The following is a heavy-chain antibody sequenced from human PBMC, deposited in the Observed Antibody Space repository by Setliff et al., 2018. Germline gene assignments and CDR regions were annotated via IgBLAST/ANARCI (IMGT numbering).Heavy chain of an antibody. CDR1: GFTFSTHS. D-gene: IGHD6-13*01. Sequence: PGESLTISCAASGFTFSTHSMNWVRQAPGKGLEWVSLISRSSTYIYYADSMKGRFTISRDNAKNSLYLQMNSLRAEDTAVYYCASAGHSGSWFPFDAFHIWGQGTMVTVSS. CDR3: ASAGHSGSWFPFDAFHI. J-gene: IGHJ3*02. CDR2: ISRSSTYI. V-gene: IGHV3-21*01.